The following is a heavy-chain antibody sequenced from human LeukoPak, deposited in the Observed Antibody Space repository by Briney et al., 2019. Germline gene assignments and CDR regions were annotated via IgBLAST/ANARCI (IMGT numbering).Heavy chain of an antibody. V-gene: IGHV4-30-4*01. CDR1: GGSISSGDYY. D-gene: IGHD3-22*01. CDR3: ARFIEDYYDSSAVYGMDV. Sequence: SETLSLTCTVSGGSISSGDYYWSWIRRPPGKGLEWIGYIYYSGSTYYNPSLKSRVTISVDTSKNQFSLKLSSVTAADTAVYYCARFIEDYYDSSAVYGMDVWGQGTTVTVSS. J-gene: IGHJ6*02. CDR2: IYYSGST.